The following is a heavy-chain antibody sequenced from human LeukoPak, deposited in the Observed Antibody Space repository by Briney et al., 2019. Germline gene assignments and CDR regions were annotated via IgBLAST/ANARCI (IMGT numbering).Heavy chain of an antibody. CDR2: IYYSGST. D-gene: IGHD5-12*01. CDR1: GGSISSYY. CDR3: ARGGGYEYYFDY. Sequence: PSETLSLTCTVSGGSISSYYWSWIRQPPGKGLEWIGYIYYSGSTNYNPSLKSRVTISVDTSKNQFSLKLSSVTAEDTAVYYCARGGGYEYYFDYWGQGTLVTVSS. J-gene: IGHJ4*02. V-gene: IGHV4-59*01.